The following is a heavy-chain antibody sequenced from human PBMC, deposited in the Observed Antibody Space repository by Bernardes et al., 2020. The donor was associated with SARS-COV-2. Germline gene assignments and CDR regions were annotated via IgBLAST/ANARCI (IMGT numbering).Heavy chain of an antibody. CDR2: IYTSGST. CDR3: ARSTKPVVGPAAQYYYYYYYMDV. V-gene: IGHV4-4*07. Sequence: SETLSLTCTVSGGSISSYYWSWIRQPAGKGLEWIGRIYTSGSTNYNPSLKSRVTMSVDTSKNQFSLKLSSVTAADTAVYYCARSTKPVVGPAAQYYYYYYYMDVWGKGTTVTVSS. CDR1: GGSISSYY. D-gene: IGHD2-2*01. J-gene: IGHJ6*03.